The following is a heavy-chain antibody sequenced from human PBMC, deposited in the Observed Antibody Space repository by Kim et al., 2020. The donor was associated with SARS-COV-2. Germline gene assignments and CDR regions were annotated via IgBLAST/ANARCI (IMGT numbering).Heavy chain of an antibody. J-gene: IGHJ6*01. D-gene: IGHD2-8*01. Sequence: SSVKVSCKASGGTFTTHTVTWVRQAPGQGLEWVGSITPIYGPANYAPNYQGRVTITADKSTNTAYMELSSLKSEDTAVYYCARSPTRKDGLNLYPDVVYYYGLDVGGQGPRSPSPQ. CDR1: GGTFTTHT. V-gene: IGHV1-69*08. CDR3: ARSPTRKDGLNLYPDVVYYYGLDV. CDR2: ITPIYGPA.